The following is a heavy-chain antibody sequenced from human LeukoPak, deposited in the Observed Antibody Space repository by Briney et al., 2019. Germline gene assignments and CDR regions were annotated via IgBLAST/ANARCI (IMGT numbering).Heavy chain of an antibody. CDR2: IYYSGST. D-gene: IGHD3-9*01. V-gene: IGHV4-59*01. CDR3: ARGYYDILTGYYRGYYYYYMDV. CDR1: GGSISSYY. J-gene: IGHJ6*03. Sequence: PSETLSLTCTVSGGSISSYYWSWIRQPPGKGLEWIGYIYYSGSTNYNPSLKSRVTISVDTSKNQFSLKLSSVTAADTAVYYCARGYYDILTGYYRGYYYYYMDVWGKGTTVTISS.